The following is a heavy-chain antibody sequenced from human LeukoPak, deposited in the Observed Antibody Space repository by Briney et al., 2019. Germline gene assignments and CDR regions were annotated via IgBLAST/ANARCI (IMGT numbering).Heavy chain of an antibody. CDR3: ARPPYLDCSSTSCYTWAYYYYYMDV. V-gene: IGHV3-21*01. Sequence: GGSLRLSCAASGFTVSSNYMNWVRQAPGKGLEWVSSISSSSSYIYYADSVKGRFTISRDNAKNSLYLQMNSLRAEDTAVYYCARPPYLDCSSTSCYTWAYYYYYMDVWGKGTTVTVSS. CDR2: ISSSSSYI. J-gene: IGHJ6*03. CDR1: GFTVSSNY. D-gene: IGHD2-2*02.